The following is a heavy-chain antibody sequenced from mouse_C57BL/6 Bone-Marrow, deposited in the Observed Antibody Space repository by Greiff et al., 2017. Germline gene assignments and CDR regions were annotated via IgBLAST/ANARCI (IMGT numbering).Heavy chain of an antibody. CDR2: ISSGGSYT. J-gene: IGHJ4*01. Sequence: EVNVVESGGDLVKPGGSLKLSCAASGFTFSSYGMSWVRQTPDKRLEWVATISSGGSYTYYPDSVKGRFTISRDNAKNTLYLQMSSLKSEDTAMYYCARRGYSNSMDYWGQGTSVTVSS. V-gene: IGHV5-6*02. CDR1: GFTFSSYG. CDR3: ARRGYSNSMDY. D-gene: IGHD2-5*01.